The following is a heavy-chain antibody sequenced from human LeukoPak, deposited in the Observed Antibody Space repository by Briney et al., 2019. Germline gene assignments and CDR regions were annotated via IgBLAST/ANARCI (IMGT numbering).Heavy chain of an antibody. CDR3: AGSYHYYMDV. V-gene: IGHV4-61*08. J-gene: IGHJ6*03. Sequence: SETLSLTCTVSGGSISSGDYYWSWIRQPPGKGLEWIGYISYIGSTKYNPSLKSRVTISEDTSKKQFSLKLSSVTAADTAVYYCAGSYHYYMDVWGKGTTVTVSS. CDR1: GGSISSGDYY. CDR2: ISYIGST.